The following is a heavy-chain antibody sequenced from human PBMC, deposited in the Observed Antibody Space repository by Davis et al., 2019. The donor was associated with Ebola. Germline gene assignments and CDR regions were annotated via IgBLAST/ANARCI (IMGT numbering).Heavy chain of an antibody. V-gene: IGHV1-18*04. CDR1: GYIFTAYY. CDR2: ISADNGNT. Sequence: ASVKVSCKASGYIFTAYYIHWVRQAPGQGLEWMGWISADNGNTKYVEKFQGRVTMTTDISTSTVYMELRSLRSDDTAIYYCARGRGYCSSARCYTNYLDSWGQGTLVTVSS. CDR3: ARGRGYCSSARCYTNYLDS. D-gene: IGHD2-2*02. J-gene: IGHJ4*02.